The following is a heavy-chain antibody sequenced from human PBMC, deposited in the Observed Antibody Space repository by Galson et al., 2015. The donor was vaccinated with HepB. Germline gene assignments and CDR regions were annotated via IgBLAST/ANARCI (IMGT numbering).Heavy chain of an antibody. J-gene: IGHJ4*02. V-gene: IGHV1-8*01. D-gene: IGHD2-2*01. CDR3: ARGYPGDCSSTTCPAPFDH. CDR1: GYTFTSYN. Sequence: SVKVSCKASGYTFTSYNIKWVRQAPGQGLEYMGWMNPNSGNTGYAQKFQGRVTMTRDTSISTAYMELSSLGSEDTAIYYCARGYPGDCSSTTCPAPFDHWGQGTQVTVAS. CDR2: MNPNSGNT.